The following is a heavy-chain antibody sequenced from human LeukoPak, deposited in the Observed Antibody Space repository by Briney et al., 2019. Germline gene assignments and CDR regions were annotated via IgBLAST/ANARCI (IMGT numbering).Heavy chain of an antibody. CDR3: AKARGYSSSSENNWFDP. D-gene: IGHD6-6*01. Sequence: GGSLRLSCAASGFTFSSYGMHWVRQAPGKGLEWVAVISYDGSNKYYADSVKGRFTISRDNSKNTLYLQMNSLRAEDTALYYCAKARGYSSSSENNWFDPWGQGTLVTVSS. CDR1: GFTFSSYG. V-gene: IGHV3-30*18. J-gene: IGHJ5*02. CDR2: ISYDGSNK.